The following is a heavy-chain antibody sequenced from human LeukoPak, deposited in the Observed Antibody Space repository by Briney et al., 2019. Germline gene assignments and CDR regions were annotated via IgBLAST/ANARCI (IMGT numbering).Heavy chain of an antibody. D-gene: IGHD2-15*01. V-gene: IGHV4-59*08. CDR3: ARHEETCSGGFCFLDYFDP. Sequence: PSETLSLTCTVSGASISPDYWSWIRQPPGKGLEWIGHIYHSGSTNYNPSLKSRVTISVDTSKNQFSLKLSSVTAADTAVYYCARHEETCSGGFCFLDYFDPWGQGTLVTVSS. CDR1: GASISPDY. J-gene: IGHJ4*02. CDR2: IYHSGST.